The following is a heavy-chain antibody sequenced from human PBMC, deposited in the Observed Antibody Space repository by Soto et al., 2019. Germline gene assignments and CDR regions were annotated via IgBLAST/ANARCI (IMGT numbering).Heavy chain of an antibody. CDR1: GFTFSSYA. CDR3: ARATSGCYKDAFDI. Sequence: QVQLVESGGGVVQPGRSLRLSCAASGFTFSSYAMHWVRQAPGKWLEWVSVISYDGSNKYYADSVKGRFTISRDNSKSTLYLQMNSLRAEDSAVYYCARATSGCYKDAFDIWGQGTMVTVSS. CDR2: ISYDGSNK. D-gene: IGHD6-19*01. V-gene: IGHV3-30-3*01. J-gene: IGHJ3*02.